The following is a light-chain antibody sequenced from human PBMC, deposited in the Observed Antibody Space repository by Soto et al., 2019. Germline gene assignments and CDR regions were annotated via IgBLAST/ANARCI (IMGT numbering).Light chain of an antibody. CDR3: QQYNDWPRT. CDR1: QSVSSN. CDR2: GAS. Sequence: EIVMTQSPATLSVSPGERATLSCRASQSVSSNLAWYQQKPGQAPGLLIYGASTRAPGIPVRFSGSESGTEFTLTISSLQPEDFVVYYCQQYNDWPRTFGQGTKVEMK. V-gene: IGKV3-15*01. J-gene: IGKJ1*01.